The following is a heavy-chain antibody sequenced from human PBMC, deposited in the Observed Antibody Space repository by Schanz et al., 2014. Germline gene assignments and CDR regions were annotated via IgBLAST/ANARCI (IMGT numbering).Heavy chain of an antibody. CDR1: GFTFDNYA. J-gene: IGHJ5*02. CDR2: ISWNSGSV. Sequence: EVQLVESGGGLVQPGRSLRLSCAASGFTFDNYAMHWVRQAPGKGLEWVSSISWNSGSVAYADSVKGRFTISRDDAKNSLYLEMNSLRAEDTAVYYCASRSVYAPTWGQGILVTVSS. CDR3: ASRSVYAPT. D-gene: IGHD2-8*01. V-gene: IGHV3-9*01.